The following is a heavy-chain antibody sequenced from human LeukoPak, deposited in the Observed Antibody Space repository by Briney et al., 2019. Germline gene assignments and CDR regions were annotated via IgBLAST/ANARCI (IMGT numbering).Heavy chain of an antibody. CDR1: GFTLSSYA. J-gene: IGHJ4*02. D-gene: IGHD1-26*01. CDR3: ARDSGSYVFDY. Sequence: GGSLRLSCAASGFTLSSYAMSWVRQAPGKGLEWVSAISDSGNTYHADSVKGRFTISRDNAKNSLYLQMNSLRAEDTAVYYCARDSGSYVFDYWGQGTLVTVSS. V-gene: IGHV3-23*01. CDR2: ISDSGNT.